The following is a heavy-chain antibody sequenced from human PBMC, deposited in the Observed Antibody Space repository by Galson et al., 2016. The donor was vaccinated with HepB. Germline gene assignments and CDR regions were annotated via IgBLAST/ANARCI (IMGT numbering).Heavy chain of an antibody. Sequence: SVKVSCKASGYTFTEYDMNWVRQATGQGLEWMGWMNPNSGNRGYAQKFQGRVTMTRDTSIKTAFRELSSLGSEDTAVYFCVRGGVSGNFAWREAEHWGQGSLVTVSS. CDR2: MNPNSGNR. J-gene: IGHJ4*02. V-gene: IGHV1-8*01. CDR3: VRGGVSGNFAWREAEH. CDR1: GYTFTEYD. D-gene: IGHD1-26*01.